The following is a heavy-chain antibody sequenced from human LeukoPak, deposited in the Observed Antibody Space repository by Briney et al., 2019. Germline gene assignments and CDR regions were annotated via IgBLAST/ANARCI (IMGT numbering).Heavy chain of an antibody. Sequence: ASVKVSCKASGYTFTGYYMHWVRQAPGQGLEWMGWINPNSGGTNYAQKFQGRVTMTRDTSITTAYMELSRLRSDDTAVYYCARGYCSSTNCYAHYYGMDVWGQGTTVTVSS. CDR2: INPNSGGT. J-gene: IGHJ6*02. CDR1: GYTFTGYY. D-gene: IGHD2-2*01. CDR3: ARGYCSSTNCYAHYYGMDV. V-gene: IGHV1-2*02.